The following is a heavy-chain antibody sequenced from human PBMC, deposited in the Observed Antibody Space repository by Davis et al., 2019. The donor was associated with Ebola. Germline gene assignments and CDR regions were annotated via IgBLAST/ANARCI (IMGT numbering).Heavy chain of an antibody. CDR2: ISSSSSYI. CDR3: ARDRWNGDYLFDY. CDR1: GFTFSSYS. D-gene: IGHD4-17*01. Sequence: GESLKISCAASGFTFSSYSMNWVRQAPGKGLEWVSSISSSSSYIYYADSVKGRFTISSDNAKNSLYLQMNSLRAEDTAVYYCARDRWNGDYLFDYWGQGTLVTVSS. J-gene: IGHJ4*02. V-gene: IGHV3-21*01.